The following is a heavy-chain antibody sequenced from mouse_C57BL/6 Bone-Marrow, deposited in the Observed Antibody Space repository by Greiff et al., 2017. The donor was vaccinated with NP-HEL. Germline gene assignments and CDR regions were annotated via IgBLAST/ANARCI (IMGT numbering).Heavy chain of an antibody. Sequence: VQLKESGGGLVQPGGSLKLSCAASGFTFSDYYMYWVRQTPEKRLEWVAYISSGGSYTYYPDSVKGRFTISRDNAKNTLYLQMSSLKSEDTAMYYCARQITTVVYYYAMDYWGQGTSVTVSS. CDR2: ISSGGSYT. CDR3: ARQITTVVYYYAMDY. V-gene: IGHV5-6*01. CDR1: GFTFSDYY. D-gene: IGHD1-1*01. J-gene: IGHJ4*01.